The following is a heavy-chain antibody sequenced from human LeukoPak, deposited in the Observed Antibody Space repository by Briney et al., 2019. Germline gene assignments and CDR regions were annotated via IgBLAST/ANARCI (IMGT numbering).Heavy chain of an antibody. Sequence: PSETLSLTCAVSGGSISSGGYSWSWIRQPPGKGLEWIGYIYHSGSTYYNPSLKSRVTISVDRSKNQFSLKLSSVTAADTAVYYCARVACSSTSCYWYYYYYMDVWGKGTTVTVSS. CDR2: IYHSGST. CDR3: ARVACSSTSCYWYYYYYMDV. J-gene: IGHJ6*03. D-gene: IGHD2-2*01. CDR1: GGSISSGGYS. V-gene: IGHV4-30-2*01.